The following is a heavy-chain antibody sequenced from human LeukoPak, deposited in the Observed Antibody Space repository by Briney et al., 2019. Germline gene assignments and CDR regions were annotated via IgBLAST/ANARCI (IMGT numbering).Heavy chain of an antibody. CDR2: IIPTFGTA. Sequence: ASVKVSCKASGGTFSSYAISWVRQAPGQGLEWMGGIIPTFGTANYAQKSQGRVTITTDESTSTAYMELSSLRSEDTAVYYCASRDIVGATTDYWGQGTLVTVSS. CDR3: ASRDIVGATTDY. J-gene: IGHJ4*02. CDR1: GGTFSSYA. D-gene: IGHD1-26*01. V-gene: IGHV1-69*05.